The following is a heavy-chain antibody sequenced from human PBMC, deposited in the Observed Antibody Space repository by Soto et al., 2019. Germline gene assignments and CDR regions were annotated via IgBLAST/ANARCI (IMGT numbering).Heavy chain of an antibody. Sequence: QVQLQQWGAGLLKPSETLSLTCAVYGGSFNGYYWSWIRQPPGKGLEWIGEINHSGSTNYNPSLKSRVTISVDTSKNQFSLKLSSVTAADTAVYYCASEYSSSRFGYWGQGTLVTVSS. D-gene: IGHD6-6*01. J-gene: IGHJ4*02. CDR1: GGSFNGYY. CDR2: INHSGST. V-gene: IGHV4-34*01. CDR3: ASEYSSSRFGY.